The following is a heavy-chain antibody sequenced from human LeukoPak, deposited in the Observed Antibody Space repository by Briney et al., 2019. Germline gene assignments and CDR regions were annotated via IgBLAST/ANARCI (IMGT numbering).Heavy chain of an antibody. CDR1: GFTFSSYF. Sequence: SGGSLRLSCAASGFTFSSYFMNWVRQAPGKGLEWVSSIGSSSHYISYTDSVKGRFTISRDNAKNSVYLQMNSLRAEDTAVYYCAREVYYYYGMDVWGQGTTVTVSS. CDR3: AREVYYYYGMDV. CDR2: IGSSSHYI. V-gene: IGHV3-21*01. J-gene: IGHJ6*02.